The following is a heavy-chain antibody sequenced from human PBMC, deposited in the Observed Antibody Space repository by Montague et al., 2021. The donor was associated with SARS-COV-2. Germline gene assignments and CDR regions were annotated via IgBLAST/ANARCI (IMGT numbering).Heavy chain of an antibody. J-gene: IGHJ4*02. V-gene: IGHV3-48*03. Sequence: SLSLSCAASGFTFSNYDINWVRQAPGKGLEWVSYISSSGSTIYYADSVKGRFTISRDNAKNSLYLQMNSLRAEDTAVYYCASRAPTRIVLMVYAIGGYFDYWGQGTLVTVSS. CDR2: ISSSGSTI. CDR1: GFTFSNYD. CDR3: ASRAPTRIVLMVYAIGGYFDY. D-gene: IGHD2-8*01.